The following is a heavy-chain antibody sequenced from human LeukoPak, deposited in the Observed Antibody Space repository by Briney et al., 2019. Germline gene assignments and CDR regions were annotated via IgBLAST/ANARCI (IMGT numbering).Heavy chain of an antibody. J-gene: IGHJ4*02. Sequence: GGSLRLSCTASGFTFGDYAMSWVRQAPGKGLEWVAFIRYDGSNKYYADSVKGRFTISRDNSKNTLYLQMNSLRPEDTAVYYCAKDYGSWANYFDYWGQGTLVTVSS. CDR1: GFTFGDYA. V-gene: IGHV3-30*02. D-gene: IGHD2-15*01. CDR3: AKDYGSWANYFDY. CDR2: IRYDGSNK.